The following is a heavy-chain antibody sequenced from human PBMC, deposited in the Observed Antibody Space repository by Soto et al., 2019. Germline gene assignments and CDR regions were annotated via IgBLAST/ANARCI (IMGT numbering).Heavy chain of an antibody. CDR1: GFSLSTSGVG. D-gene: IGHD4-17*01. Sequence: QITLKESGPTLVKPTQTLTLTCTFSGFSLSTSGVGVGWIRQPPGKALEWLALIYWDDDKRYSPSLRSRLTITKDTSKNQVVLTMTNIDPVDTATYYCAHSGFDYGDKEGYFDYRGQGTLVTVSS. J-gene: IGHJ4*02. CDR2: IYWDDDK. V-gene: IGHV2-5*02. CDR3: AHSGFDYGDKEGYFDY.